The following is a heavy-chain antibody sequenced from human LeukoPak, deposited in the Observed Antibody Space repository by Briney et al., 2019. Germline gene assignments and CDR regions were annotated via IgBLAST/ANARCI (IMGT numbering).Heavy chain of an antibody. CDR2: IYYSGST. D-gene: IGHD6-13*01. Sequence: PSETLSLTCAVYGGSFSSYYWTWIRQPPGKGLEWIGYIYYSGSTNYNPSLKSRVTIPVDTSKNQFSLKLSSVTAADSAVYYCASGRPGIPYYYGMDVWGQGTTVTVSS. V-gene: IGHV4-59*01. J-gene: IGHJ6*02. CDR3: ASGRPGIPYYYGMDV. CDR1: GGSFSSYY.